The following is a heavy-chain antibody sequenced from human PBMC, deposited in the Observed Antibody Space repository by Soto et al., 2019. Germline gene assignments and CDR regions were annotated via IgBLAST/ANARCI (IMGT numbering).Heavy chain of an antibody. J-gene: IGHJ4*02. CDR2: FYTSGSP. V-gene: IGHV4-4*07. CDR1: GGSISSYY. D-gene: IGHD3-10*01. CDR3: AREYYSGSGTYYAPFDF. Sequence: SETLSLTCSVSGGSISSYYWNWIRQPAGKGLEWIGRFYTSGSPNYNPSLKSRVTLSVDTSKNQFSLRLNSVTAADTAVYYCAREYYSGSGTYYAPFDFSGKGTLVTVSS.